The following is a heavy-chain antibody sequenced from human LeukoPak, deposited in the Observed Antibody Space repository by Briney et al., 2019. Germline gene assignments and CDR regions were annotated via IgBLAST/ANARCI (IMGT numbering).Heavy chain of an antibody. J-gene: IGHJ4*02. D-gene: IGHD3-10*01. CDR1: GFTFSSYW. Sequence: GGSLRLSCPASGFTFSSYWMSWVRQAPGKGLEWVANIKQDGSEKYYVDSVKGRFTISRDNAKNSLYLQMNSLRAEDTAVYYCARESIALVRGDSGLDYWGQGTLVTVSS. V-gene: IGHV3-7*05. CDR2: IKQDGSEK. CDR3: ARESIALVRGDSGLDY.